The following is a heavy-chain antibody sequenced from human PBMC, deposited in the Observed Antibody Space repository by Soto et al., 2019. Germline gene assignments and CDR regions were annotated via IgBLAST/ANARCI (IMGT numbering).Heavy chain of an antibody. CDR2: IIPIFGTA. J-gene: IGHJ4*02. V-gene: IGHV1-69*01. D-gene: IGHD3-22*01. CDR1: GGTFSRHA. Sequence: QVQLVQSGAEVRKPGSSVKVSCKASGGTFSRHAISWVRQAPGQGLEWMGGIIPIFGTANHAQKFQGRVRIFGVESTSTVSMDLSIVRSEDTAMYDCARGWGYVRNDYYYAYWGQGTLVIVSS. CDR3: ARGWGYVRNDYYYAY.